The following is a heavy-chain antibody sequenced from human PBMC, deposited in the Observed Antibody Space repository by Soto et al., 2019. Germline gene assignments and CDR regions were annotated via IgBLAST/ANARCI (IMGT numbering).Heavy chain of an antibody. CDR1: GGSISSYY. CDR2: IYYSGST. CDR3: ARYSGSYGNYYYYYGMDV. J-gene: IGHJ6*02. Sequence: SETLSLTCTVSGGSISSYYWIWIRQPPGKGLEWIGYIYYSGSTNYNPSLKSRVTISVDTSKNQFSLKLSSVTAADTAVYYCARYSGSYGNYYYYYGMDVWGQGTTVTVSS. V-gene: IGHV4-59*01. D-gene: IGHD1-26*01.